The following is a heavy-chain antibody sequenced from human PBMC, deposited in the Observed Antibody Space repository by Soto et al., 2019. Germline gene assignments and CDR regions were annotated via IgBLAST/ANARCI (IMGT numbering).Heavy chain of an antibody. CDR1: GFTFSSYA. Sequence: EVQLLESGGGLVQPGGSLRLSCAASGFTFSSYAMSWVRQAPGKGLEWVSAISGSGGRTYYADSVKGRFTISRDNSKNTLYLQKNSLRAEDTAVYYCAKGYYSSSWYYFDDWGQGTLVTVSS. CDR2: ISGSGGRT. CDR3: AKGYYSSSWYYFDD. V-gene: IGHV3-23*01. D-gene: IGHD6-13*01. J-gene: IGHJ4*02.